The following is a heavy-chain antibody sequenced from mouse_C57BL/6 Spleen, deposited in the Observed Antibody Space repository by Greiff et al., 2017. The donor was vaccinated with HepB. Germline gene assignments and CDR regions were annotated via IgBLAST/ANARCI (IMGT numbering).Heavy chain of an antibody. CDR2: IDPSDSYT. CDR1: GYTFTSYW. J-gene: IGHJ4*01. D-gene: IGHD1-1*01. CDR3: ARLGEIRYYGSSYEGYAMDY. Sequence: VQLQQSGAELVRPGTSVKLSCKASGYTFTSYWMHWVKQRPGQGLEWIGVIDPSDSYTNYNQKFKGKATLTVDTSSSPAYMQLSSLTSEDSSVYYCARLGEIRYYGSSYEGYAMDYWGQGTSVTVSS. V-gene: IGHV1-59*01.